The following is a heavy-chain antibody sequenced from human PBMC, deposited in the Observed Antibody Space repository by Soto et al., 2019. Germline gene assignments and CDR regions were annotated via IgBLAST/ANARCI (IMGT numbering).Heavy chain of an antibody. CDR3: TRMSRSFDY. CDR1: GYPFSNYH. V-gene: IGHV1-46*03. CDR2: IDPDNGRT. Sequence: QVLLEQSGAEARRPGASVKISCQASGYPFSNYHMHWVRQAPGQGLEWMGMIDPDNGRTKFAQSLQGRVTMTRDTSTNSVYMELRALKSEDTAIYFCTRMSRSFDYWGQGSHVTVSS. J-gene: IGHJ4*02.